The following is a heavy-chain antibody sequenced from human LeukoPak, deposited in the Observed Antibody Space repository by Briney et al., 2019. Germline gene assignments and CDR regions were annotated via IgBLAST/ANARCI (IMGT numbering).Heavy chain of an antibody. CDR1: GYTFTNYG. V-gene: IGHV1-18*01. CDR2: ISAYNGNT. J-gene: IGHJ4*02. D-gene: IGHD2-15*01. CDR3: ARYYYCSGGSCYSSLSY. Sequence: ASVKVSCKASGYTFTNYGIGWVRQAPGQGLEWMGWISAYNGNTNYAQKFQGRVTMTTDTSTSTAYMELRSLRSGDTAVYYCARYYYCSGGSCYSSLSYWGQGTLVTVSS.